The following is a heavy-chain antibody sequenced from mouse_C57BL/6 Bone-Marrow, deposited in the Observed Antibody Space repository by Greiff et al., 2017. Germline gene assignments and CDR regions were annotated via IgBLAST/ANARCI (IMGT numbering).Heavy chain of an antibody. CDR1: GYTFTSYW. CDR3: ARGGYSLDWYCDV. CDR2: INPSNGGT. Sequence: QVQLQQSGTELVKPGASVKLSCKASGYTFTSYWMHWVKQRPGQGLEWIGNINPSNGGTNYNEKFKSKATLTVDKSSSTACMQLSSLTSEDSAVYYCARGGYSLDWYCDVWGTGTTVTVSS. D-gene: IGHD2-3*01. J-gene: IGHJ1*03. V-gene: IGHV1-53*01.